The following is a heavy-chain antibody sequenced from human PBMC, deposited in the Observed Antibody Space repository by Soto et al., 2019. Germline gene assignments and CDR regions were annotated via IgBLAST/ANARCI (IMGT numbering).Heavy chain of an antibody. J-gene: IGHJ4*02. Sequence: QVQLQESGPGLVKPSETLSLTCTVSGGSISRYYWSWIRQPPGKGLEWIGYIYYTGSTNYNPSLKSRVTVSVDTSKNQFSLKVSSVTAADTAVYYCARHRDSYGSGDFDYWGQGTLVTVSS. CDR2: IYYTGST. V-gene: IGHV4-59*08. CDR1: GGSISRYY. CDR3: ARHRDSYGSGDFDY. D-gene: IGHD5-18*01.